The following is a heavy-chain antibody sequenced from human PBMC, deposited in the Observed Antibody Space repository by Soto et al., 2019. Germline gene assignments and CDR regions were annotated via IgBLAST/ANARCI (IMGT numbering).Heavy chain of an antibody. V-gene: IGHV3-74*01. CDR2: IHRDGSST. CDR1: GFTFSYYW. D-gene: IGHD1-26*01. CDR3: AIGDRGAFDL. J-gene: IGHJ3*01. Sequence: EVQLLESGGGLVQPGESLRLSCAASGFTFSYYWMHWVRQAPGMGLVWVSRIHRDGSSTTYADSVKGRFTIARDNVRNTLNLQMNSLRAEDTAVYYCAIGDRGAFDLWGQGTVLTVSS.